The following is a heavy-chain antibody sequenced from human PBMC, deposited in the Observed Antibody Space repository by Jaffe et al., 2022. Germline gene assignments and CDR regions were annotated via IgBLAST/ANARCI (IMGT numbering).Heavy chain of an antibody. Sequence: EVRLIESGGGLVKPGGSLRLSCAASGFTFTDAWMNWVRQAPGKGLEWIGLIKATSDGATVDYAAPVKGRFTISRDDSQNTLYLQMNSLKIEDTAMYYCTTDTEGFDDYGDYVVWGQGTVVTVSS. CDR3: TTDTEGFDDYGDYVV. V-gene: IGHV3-15*05. J-gene: IGHJ4*02. CDR1: GFTFTDAW. D-gene: IGHD4-17*01. CDR2: IKATSDGATV.